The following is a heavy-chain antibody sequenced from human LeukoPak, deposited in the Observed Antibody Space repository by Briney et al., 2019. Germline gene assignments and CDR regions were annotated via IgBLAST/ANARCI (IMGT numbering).Heavy chain of an antibody. Sequence: GGSLRLSCAASGFPFKNYAMSWVRQAPGKGLEWVSAISGSGGSTYYADSVKGRFTISRDNSKNTLYLQMNSLRAEDTAVYYCASVDFWSGYYSGSSDYWGQGALVTVSS. CDR2: ISGSGGST. V-gene: IGHV3-23*01. J-gene: IGHJ4*02. CDR1: GFPFKNYA. D-gene: IGHD3-3*01. CDR3: ASVDFWSGYYSGSSDY.